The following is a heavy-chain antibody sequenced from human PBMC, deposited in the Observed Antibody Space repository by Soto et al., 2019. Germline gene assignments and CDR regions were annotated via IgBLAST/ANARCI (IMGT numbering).Heavy chain of an antibody. V-gene: IGHV3-33*01. CDR3: ARDRGYDWGTFEY. CDR2: IYYDGNNK. J-gene: IGHJ4*02. D-gene: IGHD3-10*01. Sequence: QVRLVESGGGVVQPGRSLRLSCAASGFTFNTYGMHWVRQAPGKGLEWVATIYYDGNNKYYGDSVRGRFTISRDNSKNTLYLQMNSLRAEDKAVYYCARDRGYDWGTFEYWGQGTPVTVSS. CDR1: GFTFNTYG.